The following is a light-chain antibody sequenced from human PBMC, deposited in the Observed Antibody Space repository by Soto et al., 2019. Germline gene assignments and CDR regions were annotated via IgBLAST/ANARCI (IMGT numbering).Light chain of an antibody. CDR3: QQSYSNPLT. Sequence: DIQMTQSPSSLSASIGDRVTITCRASQSISSSLIWYQQEPGKAPKVLIYAASSLQSGVPSRFSGSGSGTDFTLTINSLQPEDFATYYCQQSYSNPLTFGPGTKVDIK. V-gene: IGKV1-39*01. CDR2: AAS. CDR1: QSISSS. J-gene: IGKJ3*01.